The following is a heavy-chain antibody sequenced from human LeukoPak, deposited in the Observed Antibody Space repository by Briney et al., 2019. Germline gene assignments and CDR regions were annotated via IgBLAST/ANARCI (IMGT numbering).Heavy chain of an antibody. D-gene: IGHD3-22*01. CDR1: GGSISSYY. V-gene: IGHV4-59*12. J-gene: IGHJ4*02. CDR2: IYYSGST. CDR3: ASSYNYYDSSGYLLGDY. Sequence: PSETLSLTCTVSGGSISSYYWSWIRQPPGKGLEWIGYIYYSGSTNYNPSLKSRVTISVDTSKNQFSLKLSSVTAADTAVYYCASSYNYYDSSGYLLGDYWGQGTLVTVSS.